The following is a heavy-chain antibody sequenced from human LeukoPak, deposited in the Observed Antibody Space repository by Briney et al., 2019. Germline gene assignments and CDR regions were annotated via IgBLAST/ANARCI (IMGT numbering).Heavy chain of an antibody. CDR3: ARGVITAAGFCDY. J-gene: IGHJ4*02. D-gene: IGHD6-13*01. V-gene: IGHV3-23*01. CDR1: GFAFSNYA. Sequence: PGGSLRLSCAASGFAFSNYAMTWDRQAPGKGLEWVSAISGSGGNTYYADSVKGRFTISRDNSKNTLYLQMNSLRAEDTAVYYCARGVITAAGFCDYWGQGTLVTVSS. CDR2: ISGSGGNT.